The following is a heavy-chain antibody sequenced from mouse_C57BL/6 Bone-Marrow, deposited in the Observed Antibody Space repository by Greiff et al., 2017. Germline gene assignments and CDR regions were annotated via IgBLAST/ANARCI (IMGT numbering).Heavy chain of an antibody. D-gene: IGHD1-1*01. J-gene: IGHJ3*01. Sequence: EVKLVESGGGLVKPGGSLKLSCAASGFTFSDYGMHWVRQAPEKGLEWVAYISSGSSTIYSADTVKGRFTISRDNAKNTLFLQMTSLRSEDTAMYYCAKDYYYGRAWFAYWGQGTLVTVSA. CDR2: ISSGSSTI. V-gene: IGHV5-17*01. CDR3: AKDYYYGRAWFAY. CDR1: GFTFSDYG.